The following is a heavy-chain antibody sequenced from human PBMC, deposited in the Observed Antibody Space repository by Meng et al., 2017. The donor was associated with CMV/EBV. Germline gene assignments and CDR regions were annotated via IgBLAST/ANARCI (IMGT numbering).Heavy chain of an antibody. J-gene: IGHJ5*02. CDR3: ARESTGDWFDP. V-gene: IGHV3-21*02. CDR1: GFTFSSYS. CDR2: ISSSSSYI. D-gene: IGHD7-27*01. Sequence: EVQLVESGGGLVQPGVSLRLSCAASGFTFSSYSMNWVRQAPGKGLEWVSSISSSSSYIYYADSVKGRFTISRDNAKNSLYLQMNSLRAEDTAVYYCARESTGDWFDPWGQGTLVTVSS.